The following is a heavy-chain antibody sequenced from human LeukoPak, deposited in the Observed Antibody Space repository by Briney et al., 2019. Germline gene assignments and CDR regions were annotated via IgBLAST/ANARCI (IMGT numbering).Heavy chain of an antibody. Sequence: GSLRLSCAASGFTFSSYAMSWARQAPGKGLEWVSAISGSGGSTYYADSVKGRFTISRDNSKNTLYLQMNSLRAEDTAVYYCAGFDDSSGYYSPVDYWGQGTLVTVSS. J-gene: IGHJ4*02. CDR1: GFTFSSYA. CDR3: AGFDDSSGYYSPVDY. CDR2: ISGSGGST. V-gene: IGHV3-23*01. D-gene: IGHD3-22*01.